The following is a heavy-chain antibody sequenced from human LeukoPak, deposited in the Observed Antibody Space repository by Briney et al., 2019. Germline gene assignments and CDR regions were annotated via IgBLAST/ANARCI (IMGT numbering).Heavy chain of an antibody. CDR1: GFSFSSYE. CDR3: AKEWYYDILTGYPRASNWFDP. Sequence: GGSLRLSCAASGFSFSSYEMNWVRQAPGKGLEWISYISASGTLTHYADSVEGRFTISRDNAKNSLFLQMNSLRAEDTAVYYCAKEWYYDILTGYPRASNWFDPWGQGTLVTVSS. CDR2: ISASGTLT. D-gene: IGHD3-9*01. J-gene: IGHJ5*02. V-gene: IGHV3-48*03.